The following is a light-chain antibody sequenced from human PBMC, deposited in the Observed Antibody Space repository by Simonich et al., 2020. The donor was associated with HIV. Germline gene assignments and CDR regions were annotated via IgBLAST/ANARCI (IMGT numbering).Light chain of an antibody. J-gene: IGLJ3*02. Sequence: QSALTQPASVSGSPGQSITLSCTGTSSDVGVYNYVSWYQQHPGKAPKPMIYDVSPRPSGVSKRFSGAKSGNTASLTISGLQAEDEADYYCSSYTTSNTWVFGGGTKLTVL. V-gene: IGLV2-14*03. CDR2: DVS. CDR3: SSYTTSNTWV. CDR1: SSDVGVYNY.